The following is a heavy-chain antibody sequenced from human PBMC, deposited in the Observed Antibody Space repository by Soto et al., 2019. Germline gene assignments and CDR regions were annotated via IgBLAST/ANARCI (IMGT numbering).Heavy chain of an antibody. Sequence: SETLSLTCTVSGGSISSSSYYWGWIRQPPGKGLEWIGSIYYSGSTYYNPSLKSRVTISVDTSKNQFSLKLSSVTAADTAVYYCARSEDIVVVVAPLGFDYWGQGTLVTVSS. CDR3: ARSEDIVVVVAPLGFDY. CDR1: GGSISSSSYY. J-gene: IGHJ4*02. V-gene: IGHV4-39*01. CDR2: IYYSGST. D-gene: IGHD2-15*01.